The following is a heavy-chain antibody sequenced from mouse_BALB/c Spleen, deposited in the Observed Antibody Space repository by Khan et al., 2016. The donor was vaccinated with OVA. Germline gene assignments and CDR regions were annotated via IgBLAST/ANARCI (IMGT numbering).Heavy chain of an antibody. V-gene: IGHV2-3*01. CDR1: GFSLTSYG. Sequence: QVQLKQSGPGLVAPSQSLSITCTVSGFSLTSYGVNWVRQPPGKGLEWLGVIWGDGSTNYHSTLMSRLSISKDNSQSRVFLKLSSLQTDDTATYYCAKWGTANYYAMDYWGQGTSVTVSS. D-gene: IGHD1-2*01. CDR3: AKWGTANYYAMDY. CDR2: IWGDGST. J-gene: IGHJ4*01.